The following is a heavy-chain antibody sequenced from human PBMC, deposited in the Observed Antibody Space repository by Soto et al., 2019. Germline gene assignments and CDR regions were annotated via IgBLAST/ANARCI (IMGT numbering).Heavy chain of an antibody. CDR3: ARAYPVGDFDY. D-gene: IGHD4-17*01. Sequence: PSETLSLTCTVSGGSISGYYWSWIRQPPGKGLEWIGYIYYSGSTNYNPSLKSRVTISVDTSKNQFSLKLSSVTAADTAVYYCARAYPVGDFDYWGQGTLVTVSS. V-gene: IGHV4-59*01. J-gene: IGHJ4*02. CDR1: GGSISGYY. CDR2: IYYSGST.